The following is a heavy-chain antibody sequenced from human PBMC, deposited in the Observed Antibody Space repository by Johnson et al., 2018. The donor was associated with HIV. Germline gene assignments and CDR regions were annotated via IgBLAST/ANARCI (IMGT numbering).Heavy chain of an antibody. Sequence: MQLVESGGGVVRPGGSLRLSCAGSGFIFRTHWIHWVRQPPGKGLEWVATIRQDGSEKYYVDSVKGRFTISRENAKNSLYLQMNSLKAEETAVYYCARDIAPLAGRDAFDIWGQGTMVTVSS. CDR2: IRQDGSEK. CDR3: ARDIAPLAGRDAFDI. V-gene: IGHV3-7*05. D-gene: IGHD6-13*01. CDR1: GFIFRTHW. J-gene: IGHJ3*02.